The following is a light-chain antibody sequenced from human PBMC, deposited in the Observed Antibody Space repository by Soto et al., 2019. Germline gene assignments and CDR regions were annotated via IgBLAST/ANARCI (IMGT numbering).Light chain of an antibody. V-gene: IGKV3-20*01. CDR2: DAS. Sequence: EFVWTQSPGTLSLSAGERVTISCRASQTVRNNYLAWYQQKPGQAPRLLIYDASSRATGIPDRFSGGGSGTEFTLTISRLEPEDFAVYYCQQFSSYPLTFGGGTKVDIK. J-gene: IGKJ4*01. CDR3: QQFSSYPLT. CDR1: QTVRNNY.